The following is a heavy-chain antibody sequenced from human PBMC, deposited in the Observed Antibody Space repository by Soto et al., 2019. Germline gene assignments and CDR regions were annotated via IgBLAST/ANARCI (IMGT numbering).Heavy chain of an antibody. D-gene: IGHD6-6*01. Sequence: QVQLVESGGGVVQPGKSLRLSCAASGFTFSSYAMHWARQAPGKGLEWVTVISIRGGDVYYAESVRGRFTISRDDSKNTLYLQMDSLEDTAVYYCARGTIVARQHLDYWGQGTLVTVSS. J-gene: IGHJ4*02. CDR2: ISIRGGDV. V-gene: IGHV3-30*03. CDR3: ARGTIVARQHLDY. CDR1: GFTFSSYA.